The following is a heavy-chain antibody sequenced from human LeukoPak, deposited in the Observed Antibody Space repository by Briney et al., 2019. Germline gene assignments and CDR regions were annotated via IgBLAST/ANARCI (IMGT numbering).Heavy chain of an antibody. CDR3: ASSGYSSSWYYFDY. Sequence: SVKVSCKASGGTFSSYAISWVRQAPGQGLEWMGGIIPIFGTANYAQKFQGRVTITADESTSTAYMELSSLRSEDTAVYYCASSGYSSSWYYFDYWGQGTQVTVSS. CDR2: IIPIFGTA. V-gene: IGHV1-69*13. J-gene: IGHJ4*02. D-gene: IGHD6-13*01. CDR1: GGTFSSYA.